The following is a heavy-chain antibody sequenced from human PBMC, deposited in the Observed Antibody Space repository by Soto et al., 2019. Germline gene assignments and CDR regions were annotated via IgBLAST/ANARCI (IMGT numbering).Heavy chain of an antibody. CDR1: GGSFSGYY. CDR2: INHSGST. Sequence: SLTCVVYGGSFSGYYWSWIRQPPGKGLEWIGEINHSGSTNYNPSLKSRVTISVDTSKNQFSLKLSSVTAADTAVYYCARGTRGYSSGWYDHWGQGTLVTVSS. J-gene: IGHJ5*02. V-gene: IGHV4-34*01. D-gene: IGHD6-19*01. CDR3: ARGTRGYSSGWYDH.